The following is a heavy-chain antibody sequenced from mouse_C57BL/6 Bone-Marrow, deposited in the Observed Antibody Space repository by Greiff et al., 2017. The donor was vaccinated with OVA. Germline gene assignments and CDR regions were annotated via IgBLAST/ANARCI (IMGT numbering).Heavy chain of an antibody. CDR1: GYTFTDYY. CDR3: ASNSNWYFDV. J-gene: IGHJ1*03. Sequence: EVQLQQSGPELVKPGASVKISCKASGYTFTDYYMNWVKQSHGKSLEWIGDINPNNGGTSYNQKFKGKATLTVDKYPTTAYMELRSLTSEDSAVYYCASNSNWYFDVWGTGTTVTVSS. CDR2: INPNNGGT. V-gene: IGHV1-26*01. D-gene: IGHD1-3*01.